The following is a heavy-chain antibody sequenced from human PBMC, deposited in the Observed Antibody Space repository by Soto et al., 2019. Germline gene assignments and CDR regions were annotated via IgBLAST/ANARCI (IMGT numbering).Heavy chain of an antibody. V-gene: IGHV1-18*01. D-gene: IGHD6-13*01. Sequence: GSVKVSCKASGYTFTSYCISWVRQAPGEGLEWMGWISAYNGNTNYAQKLQGRVTMTTDTSTSTAYMELRSLRSDDTAVYYCARDPYSSSWYGPYNWFDPWGQGTLVTVSS. CDR3: ARDPYSSSWYGPYNWFDP. J-gene: IGHJ5*02. CDR1: GYTFTSYC. CDR2: ISAYNGNT.